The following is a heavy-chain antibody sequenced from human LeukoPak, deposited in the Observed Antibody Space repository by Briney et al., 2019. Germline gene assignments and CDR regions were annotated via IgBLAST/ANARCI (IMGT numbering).Heavy chain of an antibody. D-gene: IGHD3-3*01. CDR2: IYTSGST. J-gene: IGHJ4*02. CDR3: ARDKGEGFWSGSYDY. Sequence: SETLSLTCTVSGGSISSGSYYWSWIRQPAGKGLEWIGRIYTSGSTNYNPSLKSRVTISVDTSKNQFSLKLSSVTATDTAVYYYARDKGEGFWSGSYDYWGQGTLVTVSS. CDR1: GGSISSGSYY. V-gene: IGHV4-61*02.